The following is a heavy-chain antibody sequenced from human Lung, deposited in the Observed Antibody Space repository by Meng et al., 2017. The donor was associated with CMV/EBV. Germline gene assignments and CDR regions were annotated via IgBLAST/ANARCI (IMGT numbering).Heavy chain of an antibody. V-gene: IGHV3-53*01. Sequence: AAGFAFSRDDMNWIRQARGKGREWIAGLYDGSSEEYEGSEKGRCTISRDNYKNTLYLQMNDRRAEDTAMYYCARADGSSGYSYLIDYWGQGTLVTVSS. J-gene: IGHJ4*02. CDR1: GFAFSRDD. CDR2: LYDGSSE. CDR3: ARADGSSGYSYLIDY. D-gene: IGHD3-22*01.